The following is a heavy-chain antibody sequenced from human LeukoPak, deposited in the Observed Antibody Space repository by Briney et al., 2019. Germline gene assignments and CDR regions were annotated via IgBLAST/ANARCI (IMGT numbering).Heavy chain of an antibody. D-gene: IGHD6-19*01. J-gene: IGHJ3*02. CDR1: GYTFTRHY. V-gene: IGHV1-46*01. CDR2: INPGSGAT. CDR3: AREWAVAGSGYDAFDI. Sequence: ASVKVSCKASGYTFTRHYMNWVRQAPGQGLEWMGKINPGSGATGYAQKFQGRVTMTRDTSTSTVYMELTSLRSADTAVYFCAREWAVAGSGYDAFDIWGQGTMVTVSS.